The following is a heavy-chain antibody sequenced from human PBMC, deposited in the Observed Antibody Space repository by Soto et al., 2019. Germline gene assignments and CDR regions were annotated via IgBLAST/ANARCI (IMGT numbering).Heavy chain of an antibody. CDR2: TFYRSKWYN. CDR1: GDTVSSNSAA. J-gene: IGHJ4*02. CDR3: ARGAMVRGFTNHYFDY. Sequence: QVQLQQSGPGLVKPSQTLSLTCAISGDTVSSNSAAWNWIRQSPSRGLEWLGTTFYRSKWYNDYAPSETSRISVKLDTSKNQSSLRLNSVYPEDTAVYYCARGAMVRGFTNHYFDYWGQGTLVTVSS. D-gene: IGHD3-10*01. V-gene: IGHV6-1*01.